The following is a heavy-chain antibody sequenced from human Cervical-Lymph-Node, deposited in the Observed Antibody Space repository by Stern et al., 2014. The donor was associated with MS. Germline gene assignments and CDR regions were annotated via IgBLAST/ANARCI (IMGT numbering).Heavy chain of an antibody. CDR2: IIPILGIA. V-gene: IGHV1-69*09. Sequence: QVQLGQSVAEVKKPGSSVKVSCKASGGTFSSYTIRWVRQAPGHGLEGMGRIIPILGIANYAQKFQGRVTITADKSTSTAYMELSSLRSEDTAVYYCASFSSSSLSNWGQGTMVTVSS. CDR3: ASFSSSSLSN. CDR1: GGTFSSYT. D-gene: IGHD6-6*01. J-gene: IGHJ3*01.